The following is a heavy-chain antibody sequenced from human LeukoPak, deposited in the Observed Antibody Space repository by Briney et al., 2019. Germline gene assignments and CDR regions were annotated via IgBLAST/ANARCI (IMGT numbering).Heavy chain of an antibody. D-gene: IGHD5-18*01. J-gene: IGHJ4*02. Sequence: GGSLRLSCAASGFTFSSNGMHWVRQAPGKGLEWVTFIRYDGSNKYYADSVKGRFTISRDNSKNTLYLQMNSLRAEDTAMYYCAKDLRGYSYGLDYWGQGTLVTVSS. CDR1: GFTFSSNG. CDR2: IRYDGSNK. V-gene: IGHV3-30*02. CDR3: AKDLRGYSYGLDY.